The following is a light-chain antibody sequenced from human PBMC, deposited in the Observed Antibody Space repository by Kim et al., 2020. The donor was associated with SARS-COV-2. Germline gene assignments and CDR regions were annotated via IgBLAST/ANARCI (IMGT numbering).Light chain of an antibody. J-gene: IGLJ2*01. CDR2: QYN. CDR3: QAWDSSTAV. CDR1: KLGDKY. V-gene: IGLV3-1*01. Sequence: SYELTQPPSVSVSPGQTASITCSGDKLGDKYACWYQQKPGQSPVLVIYQYNKRPSGIPERFSGSNSGNTATLTISGTQAMDEADYYCQAWDSSTAVFGGGTQLTVL.